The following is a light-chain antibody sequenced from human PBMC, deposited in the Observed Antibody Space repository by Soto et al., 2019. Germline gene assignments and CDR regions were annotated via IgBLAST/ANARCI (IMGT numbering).Light chain of an antibody. Sequence: EIVLTQSPATLSLSPGERATLSCRASQSVSSSLAWYQQKPGQAPRLLIYDASNRATGIPARFSGSGSGTXFTLTISSLEPEDCAXYYCQQRSNWPRLFTF. CDR2: DAS. CDR3: QQRSNWPRLFT. CDR1: QSVSSS. V-gene: IGKV3-11*01. J-gene: IGKJ3*01.